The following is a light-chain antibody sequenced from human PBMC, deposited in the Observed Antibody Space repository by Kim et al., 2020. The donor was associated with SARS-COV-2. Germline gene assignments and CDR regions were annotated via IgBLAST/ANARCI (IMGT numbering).Light chain of an antibody. CDR2: NAS. Sequence: PGDGATLSCRASQSVDGYLAWLQQKPGQAPRLLISNASNRAAGVPARFSGSGSGTDFTLTISSLEPEDFAVYYCQQRRKSITFGQGTRLEIK. CDR3: QQRRKSIT. CDR1: QSVDGY. J-gene: IGKJ5*01. V-gene: IGKV3-11*01.